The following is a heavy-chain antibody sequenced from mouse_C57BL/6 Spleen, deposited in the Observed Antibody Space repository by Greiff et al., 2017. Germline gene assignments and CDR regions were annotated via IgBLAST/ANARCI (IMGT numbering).Heavy chain of an antibody. CDR2: IDPANGNT. CDR1: GFNIKNTY. CDR3: ASPPSPYYGSLDY. D-gene: IGHD1-1*01. Sequence: EVQLVESVAELVRPGASVKLSCTASGFNIKNTYMHWVKQRPEQGLEWIGRIDPANGNTKYAPKFQGKATITADTSSNTAYLQLSSLTSEDTAIYYCASPPSPYYGSLDYWGQGTTLTVSS. V-gene: IGHV14-3*01. J-gene: IGHJ2*01.